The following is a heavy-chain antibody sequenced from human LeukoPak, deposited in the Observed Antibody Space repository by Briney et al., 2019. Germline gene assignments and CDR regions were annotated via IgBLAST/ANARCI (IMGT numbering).Heavy chain of an antibody. D-gene: IGHD3-22*01. CDR3: AKPSYYYDSSGYGVGYYYYGMDV. J-gene: IGHJ6*02. Sequence: GGSLRLSCAASGFTFSSYGMHWVRQAPGKGLEWVAVISYDGSNKYYADSVKGRFTISRDNSKNTLYLQMNSLRAEDTAVYYCAKPSYYYDSSGYGVGYYYYGMDVWGQGTTVTVSS. V-gene: IGHV3-30*18. CDR2: ISYDGSNK. CDR1: GFTFSSYG.